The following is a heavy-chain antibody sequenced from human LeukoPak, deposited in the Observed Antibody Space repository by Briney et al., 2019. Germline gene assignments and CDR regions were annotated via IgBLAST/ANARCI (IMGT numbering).Heavy chain of an antibody. Sequence: PGRSLRLSCAASGFTFSSYEMNWVRQAPGKGLEWVSYISSSGSTIYYADSVKGRFTISRDNAKNSLYLQMNSLRAEDTAVYYCARGAQIVASRGFDYWGQGTLVTVSS. CDR3: ARGAQIVASRGFDY. D-gene: IGHD3-22*01. V-gene: IGHV3-48*03. CDR2: ISSSGSTI. J-gene: IGHJ4*02. CDR1: GFTFSSYE.